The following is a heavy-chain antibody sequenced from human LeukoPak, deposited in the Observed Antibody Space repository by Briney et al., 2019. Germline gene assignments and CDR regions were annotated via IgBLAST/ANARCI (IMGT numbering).Heavy chain of an antibody. J-gene: IGHJ4*02. CDR3: ARGTGSQKSDY. CDR1: GGSISSYY. V-gene: IGHV4-59*01. D-gene: IGHD4-17*01. CDR2: IYYSGST. Sequence: SSETLSLTCTVSGGSISSYYWSWIRQPPGKGLEWIGYIYYSGSTNYNPSLKSRVTISVDTSKNQFSLKLSSVTAADTAVYYCARGTGSQKSDYWGQGTLVTVSS.